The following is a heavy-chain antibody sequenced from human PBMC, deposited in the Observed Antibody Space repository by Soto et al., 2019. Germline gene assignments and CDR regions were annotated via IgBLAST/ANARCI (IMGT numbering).Heavy chain of an antibody. CDR1: GYTFTSYY. Sequence: ASVKVSCKASGYTFTSYYMHWVRQAPGQGLEWMGIINPSGGSTSYAQKFQGRVTMTRDTSTSTVYMELSSLRSEDTAVYYCARDNCSGSSCYSSSWFDPWGQGTLVTVSS. D-gene: IGHD2-15*01. CDR3: ARDNCSGSSCYSSSWFDP. CDR2: INPSGGST. V-gene: IGHV1-46*01. J-gene: IGHJ5*02.